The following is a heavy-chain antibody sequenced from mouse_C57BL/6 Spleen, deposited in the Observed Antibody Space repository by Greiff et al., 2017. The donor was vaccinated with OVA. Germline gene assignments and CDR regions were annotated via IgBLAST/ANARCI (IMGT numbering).Heavy chain of an antibody. Sequence: VRLQQPGAELVMPGASVKLSCKASGYTFTSYWMHWVKQRPGQGLEGMGEIDPSDSYTNYNQKFKGKSTLTVDKSSSTTYMQLRSLTSVDTAVYYCARDYGSSYEYFGVWGTGTTVTVSS. J-gene: IGHJ1*03. CDR3: ARDYGSSYEYFGV. CDR1: GYTFTSYW. D-gene: IGHD1-1*01. CDR2: IDPSDSYT. V-gene: IGHV1-69*01.